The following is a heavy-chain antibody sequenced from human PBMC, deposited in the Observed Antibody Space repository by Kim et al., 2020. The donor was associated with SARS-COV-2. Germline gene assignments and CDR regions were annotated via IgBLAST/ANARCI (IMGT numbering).Heavy chain of an antibody. CDR3: ASLIIGY. J-gene: IGHJ4*02. V-gene: IGHV3-48*03. CDR2: RGSTI. Sequence: RGSTIYYADSVKGRFTISRDNAKNSLYLQMNSLRAEDTAVYYCASLIIGYWGQGTLVTVSS.